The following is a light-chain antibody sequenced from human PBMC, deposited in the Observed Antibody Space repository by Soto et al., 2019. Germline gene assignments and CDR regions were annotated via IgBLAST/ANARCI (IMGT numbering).Light chain of an antibody. CDR1: SSNIGSNT. J-gene: IGLJ2*01. CDR2: NNS. CDR3: AAWDDSLNGPVV. Sequence: QSVLAQPPSASGTPGQRVTISCSGSSSNIGSNTVNWYQQLPGTAPKLVIYNNSQRPSGVPDRLSGSKSGTSASLAISGLQSEEEADYYCAAWDDSLNGPVVFGGGTKVTVL. V-gene: IGLV1-44*01.